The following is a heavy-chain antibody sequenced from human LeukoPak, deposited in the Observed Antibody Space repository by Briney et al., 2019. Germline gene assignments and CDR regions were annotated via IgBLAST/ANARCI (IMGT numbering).Heavy chain of an antibody. Sequence: GGSPRLSCAASGFTFSNYAFVWVRQAPGKGLEWVSGINGNGGRTIHADSVKGRFTISRDNSRNTLYLQMNSLRADDTAIYYCGRDPNGDYIGAFDFWGQGTMVSVSS. D-gene: IGHD4-17*01. J-gene: IGHJ3*01. CDR3: GRDPNGDYIGAFDF. CDR1: GFTFSNYA. CDR2: INGNGGRT. V-gene: IGHV3-23*01.